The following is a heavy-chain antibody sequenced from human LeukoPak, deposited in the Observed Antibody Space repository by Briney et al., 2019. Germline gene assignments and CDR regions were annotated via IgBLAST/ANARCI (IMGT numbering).Heavy chain of an antibody. D-gene: IGHD2-2*01. CDR3: ARVNGVPYCSSTSCYLDY. V-gene: IGHV1-69*04. CDR2: IILILGIA. CDR1: GGTFSSYA. J-gene: IGHJ4*02. Sequence: SVKVSCKSSGGTFSSYAISWVRPAPAQGLEWMGRIILILGIANYAQKFQGRVTITADKSTSTAYMELSSLRSEDTAVYYCARVNGVPYCSSTSCYLDYWGQGTLVTVSS.